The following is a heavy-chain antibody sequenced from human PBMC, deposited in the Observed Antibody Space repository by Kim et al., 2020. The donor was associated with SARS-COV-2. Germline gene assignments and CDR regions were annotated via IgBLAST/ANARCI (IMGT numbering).Heavy chain of an antibody. CDR3: ARLDYYGSGSYYFWDWFDP. Sequence: SVKVSCKASGGTFSSYAISWVRQAPGQGLEWMGGIIPIFGTANYAQKFQGRVTITADESTSTAYMELSSLRSEDTAVYYCARLDYYGSGSYYFWDWFDPWGQGTLVTVSS. CDR1: GGTFSSYA. V-gene: IGHV1-69*13. D-gene: IGHD3-10*01. CDR2: IIPIFGTA. J-gene: IGHJ5*02.